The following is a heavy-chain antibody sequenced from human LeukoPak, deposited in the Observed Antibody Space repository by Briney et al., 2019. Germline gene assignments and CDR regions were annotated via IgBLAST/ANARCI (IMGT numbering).Heavy chain of an antibody. CDR2: IYTSRST. J-gene: IGHJ6*03. V-gene: IGHV4-4*07. CDR1: GGSISTYY. D-gene: IGHD1-7*01. Sequence: SETLSLTCTVSGGSISTYYWSWIRQPAGKGLEWIGHIYTSRSTNYNPSLKSRVTISVDKSKKQFSLKLSSVTAADPAVYYCARVTETTNDYYYYYMDVWSKGTTVTVSS. CDR3: ARVTETTNDYYYYYMDV.